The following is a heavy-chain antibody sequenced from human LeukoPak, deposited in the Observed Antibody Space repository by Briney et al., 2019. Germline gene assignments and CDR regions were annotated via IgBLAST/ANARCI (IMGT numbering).Heavy chain of an antibody. CDR1: GYTFTSYY. CDR2: INPSGGST. D-gene: IGHD2-15*01. CDR3: ARDLHCSGGSGSADPYYFDY. Sequence: ASVKLSCKASGYTFTSYYMHWVRHPPAQGLEWMGIINPSGGSTSYSQKFQGRVTMTGDTSTSTVYMELSSLRSEDTAVYYCARDLHCSGGSGSADPYYFDYWGQGTLVTVSS. J-gene: IGHJ4*02. V-gene: IGHV1-46*01.